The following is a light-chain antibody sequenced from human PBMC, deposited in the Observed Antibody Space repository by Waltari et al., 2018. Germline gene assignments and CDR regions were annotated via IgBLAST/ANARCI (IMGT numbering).Light chain of an antibody. CDR2: EAT. CDR1: QSVSRY. V-gene: IGKV3-11*01. CDR3: QQYSDWPPT. J-gene: IGKJ2*01. Sequence: EFVLTQSPATLSSSPGARATLSCRASQSVSRYLAWYQQKPGQAPRLLIFEATKRATCIPARFSGSGSGTDFTLTISNLDPADFASYYCQQYSDWPPTFGQGTKLEIK.